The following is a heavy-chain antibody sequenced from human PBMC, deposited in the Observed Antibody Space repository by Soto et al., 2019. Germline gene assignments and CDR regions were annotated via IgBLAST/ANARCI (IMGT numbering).Heavy chain of an antibody. J-gene: IGHJ4*02. CDR3: AREYTYGSNFFYC. CDR1: GGSISSYY. D-gene: IGHD5-18*01. CDR2: IYYSGST. V-gene: IGHV4-59*12. Sequence: SETLSLTCTVSGGSISSYYWSWIRQPPGKGLEWIGYIYYSGSTNYNPSLKSRVTISVDTSKNQFSLRLSSVTAADTAVYYCAREYTYGSNFFYCWGQGALVTVSS.